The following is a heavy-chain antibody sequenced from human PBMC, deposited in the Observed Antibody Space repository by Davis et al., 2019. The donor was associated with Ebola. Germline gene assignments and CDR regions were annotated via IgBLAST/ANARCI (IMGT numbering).Heavy chain of an antibody. V-gene: IGHV4-34*01. CDR2: INHSGST. Sequence: MPSETLSLTCAIYGGSFSTYYWSWIRQPPGKGLEWIGEINHSGSTNYNPSLKSRVTISVDTSKNQFSLSLSSVTAADTAVYFCARGISGWYGVLPDYWGQGTLVTVSS. CDR1: GGSFSTYY. J-gene: IGHJ4*02. D-gene: IGHD6-19*01. CDR3: ARGISGWYGVLPDY.